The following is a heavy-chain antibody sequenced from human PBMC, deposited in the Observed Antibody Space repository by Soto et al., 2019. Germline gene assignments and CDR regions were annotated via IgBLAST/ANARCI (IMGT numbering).Heavy chain of an antibody. CDR3: ARAVGATFFDY. V-gene: IGHV4-61*01. CDR2: IYYSGST. CDR1: GGSVSSGSYY. J-gene: IGHJ4*02. D-gene: IGHD1-26*01. Sequence: LSLTCTVSGGSVSSGSYYWSWIRQPPGKRLEWIGYIYYSGSTNYNPSLKSRVTISVDTSKNQFSLKLSSVTAADTAVYYCARAVGATFFDYWGQGTLVTVSS.